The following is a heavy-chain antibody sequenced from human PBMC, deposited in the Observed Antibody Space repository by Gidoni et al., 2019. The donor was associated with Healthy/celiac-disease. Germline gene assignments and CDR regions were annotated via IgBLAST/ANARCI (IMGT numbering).Heavy chain of an antibody. J-gene: IGHJ4*02. Sequence: EVQLVESGGGLVKPGGSLRLSCAASGFTFSNACMRWVRQAPGKGLEWVGRIKSKTDGGTTDYAAPVKGRFTISREDSKNTLYLQMNSLKTEDTAVYYCTTDGPYYDYIWGSYGLDYWGQGTLVTVSS. V-gene: IGHV3-15*01. CDR1: GFTFSNAC. CDR3: TTDGPYYDYIWGSYGLDY. D-gene: IGHD3-16*01. CDR2: IKSKTDGGTT.